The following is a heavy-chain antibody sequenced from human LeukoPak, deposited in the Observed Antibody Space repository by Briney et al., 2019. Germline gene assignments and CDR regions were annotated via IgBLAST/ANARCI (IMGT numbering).Heavy chain of an antibody. CDR1: GGTFSSYA. D-gene: IGHD2-21*02. CDR2: IIPIFGTA. CDR3: ARKVTAIRGDWFDP. J-gene: IGHJ5*02. Sequence: SVKVSCKASGGTFSSYAISWVRQAPGQGLEWMGGIIPIFGTANYAQKFQGRVTITADESTSTAYMELSSLRSEDTAVYYCARKVTAIRGDWFDPWGQGTLVTVSS. V-gene: IGHV1-69*13.